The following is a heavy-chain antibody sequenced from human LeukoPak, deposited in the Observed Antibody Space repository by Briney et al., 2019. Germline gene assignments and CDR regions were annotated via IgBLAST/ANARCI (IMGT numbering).Heavy chain of an antibody. CDR2: THYSGTT. Sequence: KPSETLSLTCTVSGVSIFSYYWNWIRQPPGQGLEWIGYTHYSGTTKYNPALESRVTISVDTSKSQFSLKLSSPTAADTAVYYCATGRSIRYFDYWGQGTLLSVS. CDR1: GVSIFSYY. CDR3: ATGRSIRYFDY. J-gene: IGHJ4*02. D-gene: IGHD3-9*01. V-gene: IGHV4-59*08.